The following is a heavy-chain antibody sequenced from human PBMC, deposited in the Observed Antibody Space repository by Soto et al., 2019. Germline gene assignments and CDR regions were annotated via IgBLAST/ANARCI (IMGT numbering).Heavy chain of an antibody. V-gene: IGHV3-74*01. D-gene: IGHD2-15*01. J-gene: IGHJ6*02. Sequence: LRLSCAASGFTFSSYWMHWVRQAPGKGLVWVSRINSDGSSTSYADSVKGRFTISRDNAKNTLYLQMNSLRAEDTAVYYCARAVEYCSGGSCYLEVYYYYGMDVWGQGTTVTVSS. CDR1: GFTFSSYW. CDR2: INSDGSST. CDR3: ARAVEYCSGGSCYLEVYYYYGMDV.